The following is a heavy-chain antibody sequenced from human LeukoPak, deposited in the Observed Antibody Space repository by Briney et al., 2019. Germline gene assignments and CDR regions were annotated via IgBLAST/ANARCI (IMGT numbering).Heavy chain of an antibody. V-gene: IGHV1-8*03. Sequence: GASVKVSCKASGYTFTSYDINWVRQATGQGLEWMGWMDPNSGNTGYAQKFQGRVTITRNTSISTAYMELSSLRSEDTAVYYCARIQPGPDCMDVWGKGTTVTVSS. CDR1: GYTFTSYD. D-gene: IGHD5-18*01. CDR2: MDPNSGNT. CDR3: ARIQPGPDCMDV. J-gene: IGHJ6*03.